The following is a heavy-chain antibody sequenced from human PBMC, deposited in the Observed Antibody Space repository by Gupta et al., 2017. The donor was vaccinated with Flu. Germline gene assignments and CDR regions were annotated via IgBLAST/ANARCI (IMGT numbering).Heavy chain of an antibody. J-gene: IGHJ4*02. CDR3: ARRIDGNSYSFDY. V-gene: IGHV3-48*01. D-gene: IGHD1-7*01. Sequence: TISRDNAKNSLSLQMNSLRAEDTAVYYCARRIDGNSYSFDYWGQGTLVTVSA.